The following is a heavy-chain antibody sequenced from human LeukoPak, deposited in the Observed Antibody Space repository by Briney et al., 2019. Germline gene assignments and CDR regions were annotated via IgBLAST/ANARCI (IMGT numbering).Heavy chain of an antibody. CDR1: GFTVSDNY. V-gene: IGHV3-53*01. CDR2: IYNTGAT. Sequence: GGSLRLSCAASGFTVSDNYMTWVRQAPGKGLEWVSSIYNTGATHYAESVKGRFTISRDNSKNTLFLQMNSLRAEDMAVYYCARIEWERLGRAFDIWGQGTMVTASS. CDR3: ARIEWERLGRAFDI. D-gene: IGHD1-26*01. J-gene: IGHJ3*02.